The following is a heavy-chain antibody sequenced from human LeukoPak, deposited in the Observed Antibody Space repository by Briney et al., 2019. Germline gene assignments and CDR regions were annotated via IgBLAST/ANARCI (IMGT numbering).Heavy chain of an antibody. Sequence: PSETLSLTCAVYGGSFSGYYWSWIRQPPGKGLEWIGEINHSGSTNYNPSLKSRVTISVDTSKNQFSLKLSSVTAADTAVYYCARRRRTYYYDSSGYGYFDYWGQGTLVTVSS. CDR2: INHSGST. V-gene: IGHV4-34*01. J-gene: IGHJ4*02. D-gene: IGHD3-22*01. CDR3: ARRRRTYYYDSSGYGYFDY. CDR1: GGSFSGYY.